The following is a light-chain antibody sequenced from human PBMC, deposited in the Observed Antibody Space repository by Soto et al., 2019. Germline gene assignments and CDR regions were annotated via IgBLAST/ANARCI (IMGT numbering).Light chain of an antibody. CDR3: QSFDSSLSGWL. Sequence: QSVLTQPPSVSGAPGQRVTISCTGSSSNIGAGYNVHWYQQVPGTAPKLLIYGDSNRPSGVPDRFSGSKSGTSASLAITGVQGEDGADYYCQSFDSSLSGWLFGGGTKLTVL. CDR1: SSNIGAGYN. J-gene: IGLJ3*02. CDR2: GDS. V-gene: IGLV1-40*01.